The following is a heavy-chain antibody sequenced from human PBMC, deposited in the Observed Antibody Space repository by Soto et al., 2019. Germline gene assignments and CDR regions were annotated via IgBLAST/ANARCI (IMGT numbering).Heavy chain of an antibody. CDR1: GGSISSGGYY. V-gene: IGHV4-31*03. CDR2: IYYSGST. Sequence: PSETLSLTCTVSGGSISSGGYYWSWIRQHPGKGLEWIGYIYYSGSTYYNPSIKSRVTISVDTSKNQFSLKLSSVTAADTAVYYCARGGITIFGVVSPVSYWGQGTLVTVSS. CDR3: ARGGITIFGVVSPVSY. D-gene: IGHD3-3*01. J-gene: IGHJ4*02.